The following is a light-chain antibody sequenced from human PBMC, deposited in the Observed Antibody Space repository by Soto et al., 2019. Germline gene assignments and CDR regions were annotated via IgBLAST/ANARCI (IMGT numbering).Light chain of an antibody. CDR1: QTIRRSY. J-gene: IGKJ2*01. CDR3: QQYGGSPPYT. Sequence: VMTTSPGTLSSSPGERATISCRASQTIRRSYLDWYQHKPGQAPRRLIYGASSRATGIPHRFSGSGSGTDFTLTISRLEPEDCGVYYCQQYGGSPPYTFGQGTKLEI. CDR2: GAS. V-gene: IGKV3-20*01.